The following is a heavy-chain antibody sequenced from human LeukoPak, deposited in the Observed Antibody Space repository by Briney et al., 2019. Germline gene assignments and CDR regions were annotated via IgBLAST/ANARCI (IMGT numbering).Heavy chain of an antibody. CDR1: GGSISSSGSF. V-gene: IGHV4-39*01. D-gene: IGHD3-22*01. J-gene: IGHJ4*02. Sequence: PSETLSLTCTVSGGSISSSGSFWDWLRQPPGKGLEWIGTVHYGGSTYYNPSLKSRVIIAVDTSKNQFSLRLTSVTAADTAVFYCARHASSSDSTASYYSFDYWGQGTLVTVSS. CDR2: VHYGGST. CDR3: ARHASSSDSTASYYSFDY.